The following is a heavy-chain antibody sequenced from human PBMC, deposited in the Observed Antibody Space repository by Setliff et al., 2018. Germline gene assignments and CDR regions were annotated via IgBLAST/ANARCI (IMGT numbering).Heavy chain of an antibody. CDR3: ARVPRFTDTRNAFDI. Sequence: SETLSLTCAVYGGSFSGYYWSWIRQPPGKGLEWIGEINHSGSTYYNPSLKSRVTISVDTSKNQFSLKLSSVTAADTAVYYCARVPRFTDTRNAFDIWGQGTMVTVSS. CDR2: INHSGST. CDR1: GGSFSGYY. D-gene: IGHD5-18*01. J-gene: IGHJ3*02. V-gene: IGHV4-34*01.